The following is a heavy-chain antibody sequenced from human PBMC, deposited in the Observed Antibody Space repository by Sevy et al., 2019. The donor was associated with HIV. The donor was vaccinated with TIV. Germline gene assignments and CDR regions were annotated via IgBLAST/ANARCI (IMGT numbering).Heavy chain of an antibody. CDR1: GFTFDDYT. CDR2: ISWDGGST. D-gene: IGHD6-19*01. J-gene: IGHJ3*02. Sequence: GGSLRLSCAASGFTFDDYTMHWVRQAPGKGLEWVSLISWDGGSTYYADSVKGRFTISRDNSKNSLYLQMNSLRTEDTALYYCAKGAVWAVAADHDAFDIWGQWTMVTVSS. CDR3: AKGAVWAVAADHDAFDI. V-gene: IGHV3-43*01.